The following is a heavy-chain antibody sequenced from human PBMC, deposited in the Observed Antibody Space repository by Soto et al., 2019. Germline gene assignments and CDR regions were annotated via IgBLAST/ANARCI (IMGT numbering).Heavy chain of an antibody. CDR3: ARGPSGDKVDY. CDR2: IYYGGTT. D-gene: IGHD7-27*01. V-gene: IGHV4-30-4*08. CDR1: GGSISSGGYY. Sequence: PSETLSLTCTVSGGSISSGGYYWSWVRQHPEKGLEWIGYIYYGGTTYNNPSLTSRVTISVDTSNNQFSLKLSSVSAADTAVYYCARGPSGDKVDYWGQGTLVTVSS. J-gene: IGHJ4*02.